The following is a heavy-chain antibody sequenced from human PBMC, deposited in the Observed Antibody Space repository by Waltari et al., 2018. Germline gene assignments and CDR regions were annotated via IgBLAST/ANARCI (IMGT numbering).Heavy chain of an antibody. J-gene: IGHJ3*02. CDR3: ARGSGSYADDAFDI. V-gene: IGHV3-33*01. CDR1: GFTFNSYA. D-gene: IGHD6-19*01. Sequence: QVQLVESGGGVVQPGRSLRLSCAASGFTFNSYAMHWVRQGPGKGLEGGSVIWYEGSNKYYVDSVKGRFSISRDNSRNTLSLQMNSLRAEDTAVYYCARGSGSYADDAFDIWGQGTMVTVSS. CDR2: IWYEGSNK.